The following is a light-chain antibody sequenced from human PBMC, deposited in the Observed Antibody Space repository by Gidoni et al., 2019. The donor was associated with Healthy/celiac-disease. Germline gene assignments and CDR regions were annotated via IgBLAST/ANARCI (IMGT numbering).Light chain of an antibody. J-gene: IGKJ3*01. V-gene: IGKV3-20*01. CDR2: GAS. CDR3: QQYGSSPQT. CDR1: QSVSSSY. Sequence: DIVLTQSTRTLSLSPGERATLSCRASQSVSSSYLAWYQQKPGQAPRLLIYGASSRATGIPDRFSGSGSGTDFTLTISRLQPEDFAVYYCQQYGSSPQTFGPGTKVDIK.